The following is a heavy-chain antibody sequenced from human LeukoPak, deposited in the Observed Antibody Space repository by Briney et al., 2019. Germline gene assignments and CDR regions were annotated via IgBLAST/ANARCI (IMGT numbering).Heavy chain of an antibody. CDR2: ISSRNNVT. V-gene: IGHV3-48*02. CDR3: ARDSRRGVLRYFDWSTFDY. Sequence: GGSLRLSCTASGFIFSTYRLNWVRQAPGEGLEWISYISSRNNVTYYADSVKGRFTISRDNAKNSLFLQMNSLRDEDTAMYYCARDSRRGVLRYFDWSTFDYWGQGTLVTVSS. J-gene: IGHJ4*02. D-gene: IGHD3-9*01. CDR1: GFIFSTYR.